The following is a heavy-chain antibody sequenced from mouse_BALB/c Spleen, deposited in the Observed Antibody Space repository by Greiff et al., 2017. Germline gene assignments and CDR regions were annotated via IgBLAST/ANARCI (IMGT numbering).Heavy chain of an antibody. D-gene: IGHD4-1*02. V-gene: IGHV5-17*02. CDR2: ISSGSSTI. CDR1: GFTFSSFG. CDR3: ARKEPTGAFAY. Sequence: EVMLVESGGGLVQPGGSRKLSCAASGFTFSSFGMHWVRQAPEKGLEWVAYISSGSSTIYYADTVKGRFTLSRDNPKNTLFLQMTSLRSEDTAMYYCARKEPTGAFAYWGQGTLVTVSA. J-gene: IGHJ3*01.